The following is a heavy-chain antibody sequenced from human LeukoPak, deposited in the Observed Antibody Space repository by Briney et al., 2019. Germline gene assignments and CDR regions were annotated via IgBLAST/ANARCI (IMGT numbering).Heavy chain of an antibody. D-gene: IGHD4-23*01. Sequence: SETLSLTCTVSGGSISSYYWSWIRQLAGKGLEWIGRIYTSGSTNYNPSLKSRVTMSVDTSKNQFSLKLSSVTAADTAVYYCARVVLRFGVITVATGGLANWFDPWGQGTLVTVSS. CDR2: IYTSGST. V-gene: IGHV4-4*07. CDR3: ARVVLRFGVITVATGGLANWFDP. J-gene: IGHJ5*02. CDR1: GGSISSYY.